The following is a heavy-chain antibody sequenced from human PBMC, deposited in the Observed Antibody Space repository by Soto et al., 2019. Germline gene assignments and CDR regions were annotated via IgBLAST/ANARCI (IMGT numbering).Heavy chain of an antibody. V-gene: IGHV3-15*01. D-gene: IGHD6-19*01. CDR2: IKSKTDGGTT. J-gene: IGHJ4*02. Sequence: GGSLRLSCAASGFTVSNAWMSWVRQARGKGLEWVGRIKSKTDGGTTDYAAPVKGRFTISRDDSKNTLYLQMNSLKTEDTAVYYCTTAMAAGTGSSGWYSDYWGQGTLVTVSS. CDR3: TTAMAAGTGSSGWYSDY. CDR1: GFTVSNAW.